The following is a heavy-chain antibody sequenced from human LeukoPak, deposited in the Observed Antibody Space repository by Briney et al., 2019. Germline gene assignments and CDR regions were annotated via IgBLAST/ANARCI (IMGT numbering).Heavy chain of an antibody. CDR1: GYTFTGYY. Sequence: ASVKVSCKASGYTFTGYYMHWVRQAPGQGPEWMGWINPNSGGTNYAQKFQGWVTMTRDTSISTAYMELSRLRSDDTAVYYCARAYRYFDWLQPLDYWGQGTLVTVSS. D-gene: IGHD3-9*01. V-gene: IGHV1-2*04. CDR2: INPNSGGT. CDR3: ARAYRYFDWLQPLDY. J-gene: IGHJ4*02.